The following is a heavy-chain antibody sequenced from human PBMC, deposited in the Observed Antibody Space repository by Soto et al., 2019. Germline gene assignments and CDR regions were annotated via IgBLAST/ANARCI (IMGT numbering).Heavy chain of an antibody. V-gene: IGHV4-30-4*01. Sequence: QVQLQESGPGLVKPSQTLSLTCTVSGGSISSGDYYWSWIRQPPGKGLEWIGYIYYSGFTYYNPSLNSRLTMSVDTSKTQFSLKLSSVIAADTAVYYCARSDNYFPYDHWGQGTLVTVSS. J-gene: IGHJ4*02. CDR3: ARSDNYFPYDH. D-gene: IGHD4-4*01. CDR2: IYYSGFT. CDR1: GGSISSGDYY.